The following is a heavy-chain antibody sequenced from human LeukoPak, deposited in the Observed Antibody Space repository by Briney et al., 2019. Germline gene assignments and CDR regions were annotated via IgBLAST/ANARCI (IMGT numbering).Heavy chain of an antibody. CDR2: IYYSGST. V-gene: IGHV4-59*01. CDR3: ARGGWSLTD. CDR1: GGSMNNYY. D-gene: IGHD6-19*01. J-gene: IGHJ4*02. Sequence: SETLSLTSTVSGGSMNNYYWSWIRLPPGKGLEWIGYIYYSGSTNYNPFLNSRVTLSVDTSKNQFSLKLSSVTAADTAVYYCARGGWSLTDWGQGILVTVSS.